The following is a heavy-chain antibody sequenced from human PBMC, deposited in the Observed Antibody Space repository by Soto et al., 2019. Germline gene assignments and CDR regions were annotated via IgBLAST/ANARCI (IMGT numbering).Heavy chain of an antibody. J-gene: IGHJ4*02. CDR2: ISAYNGNT. CDR1: GYTFTSYG. CDR3: ARDPAKYGSSPPYFDY. V-gene: IGHV1-18*04. D-gene: IGHD6-6*01. Sequence: ASVKVSCKASGYTFTSYGISWLRQPPGQGLEWMGWISAYNGNTNYAQKLQGRVTMTTDTSTSTAYMELRSLRSDDTAVYYCARDPAKYGSSPPYFDYWGQGTLVTVSS.